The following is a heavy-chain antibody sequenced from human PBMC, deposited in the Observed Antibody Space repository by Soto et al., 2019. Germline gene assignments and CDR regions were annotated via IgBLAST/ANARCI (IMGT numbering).Heavy chain of an antibody. V-gene: IGHV4-39*01. J-gene: IGHJ5*02. CDR3: ACSPLVVVVAAPQNWFDP. Sequence: SETLSLTCTVSGGSISSSSYYWGWIRQPPGKGLEWIGSIYYSGSTYYNPSLKSRVTISVDTSKNQFSLKLSSVTAADTAVYYCACSPLVVVVAAPQNWFDPWGQGTLVTVSS. CDR2: IYYSGST. CDR1: GGSISSSSYY. D-gene: IGHD2-15*01.